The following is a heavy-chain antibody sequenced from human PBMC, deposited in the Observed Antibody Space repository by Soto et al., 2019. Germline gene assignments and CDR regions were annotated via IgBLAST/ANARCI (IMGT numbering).Heavy chain of an antibody. CDR1: GGSISSSSYY. CDR2: IYYSGST. J-gene: IGHJ5*02. V-gene: IGHV4-39*01. CDR3: ARQITDSSSWARLGWFDP. D-gene: IGHD6-13*01. Sequence: SETLSLTCTVSGGSISSSSYYWGWIRQPPGKGLEWIGSIYYSGSTYYNPSLKSRVTISVDTSKNQFSLKLSSVTAADTAVYYCARQITDSSSWARLGWFDPWGQGTLVTVSS.